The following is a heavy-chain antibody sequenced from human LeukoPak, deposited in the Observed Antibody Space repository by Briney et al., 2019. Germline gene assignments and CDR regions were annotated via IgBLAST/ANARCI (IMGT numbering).Heavy chain of an antibody. V-gene: IGHV3-7*01. CDR3: ATSTGWRFDY. CDR1: GFTLSNYW. J-gene: IGHJ4*02. CDR2: IKEDGNEK. D-gene: IGHD6-19*01. Sequence: GGSLRLSCAASGFTLSNYWMSWVRQAPGHELEAVANIKEDGNEKYYVATVKGRFTISRDNAKNALYLQGSSLRAEDTAVYCGATSTGWRFDYWGQGTLVTVSS.